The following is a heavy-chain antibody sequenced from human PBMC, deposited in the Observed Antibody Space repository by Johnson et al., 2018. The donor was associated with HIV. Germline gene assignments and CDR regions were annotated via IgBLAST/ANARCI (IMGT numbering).Heavy chain of an antibody. CDR1: GSTFSSYA. V-gene: IGHV3-23*04. CDR2: ISCSGGST. CDR3: ARGPILEWLSGDGFDM. D-gene: IGHD3-3*01. J-gene: IGHJ3*02. Sequence: VQLVESGGGLVQPGGSLRLSCAASGSTFSSYAMSWVRQAPGKGLEWVSAISCSGGSTYYADSVKGRFTISRDNSKNTLYLQMNSLRAEDTARYYCARGPILEWLSGDGFDMWGQGTMVTV.